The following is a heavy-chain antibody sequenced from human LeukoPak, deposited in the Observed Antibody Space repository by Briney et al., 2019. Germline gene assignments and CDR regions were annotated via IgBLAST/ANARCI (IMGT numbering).Heavy chain of an antibody. D-gene: IGHD4-17*01. CDR1: ENSFSSIW. J-gene: IGHJ3*01. CDR3: ARRFKMHSMTTVTHEAFDL. Sequence: GESLEISIKGSENSFSSIWIGWVRQMPGKGLECMGIIYPGDSDTRYSPSLQGQVTISVDKSISTAYLQWRSLKASDTAMYYCARRFKMHSMTTVTHEAFDLWGHRTMPTVSS. CDR2: IYPGDSDT. V-gene: IGHV5-51*01.